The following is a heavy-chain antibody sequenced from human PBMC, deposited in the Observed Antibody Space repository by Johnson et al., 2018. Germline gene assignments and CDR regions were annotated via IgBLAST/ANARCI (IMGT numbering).Heavy chain of an antibody. D-gene: IGHD1-26*01. J-gene: IGHJ3*02. CDR3: ARVIWDAFDI. Sequence: VQLVQSGGGLVQPGGSLRLSCAASGFTFSSYAMSWVRQAPGKGLEWVSGISWNSGSIGYADSVKGRFTISRDNAKNSLYLQMNSLRAEDTAVYYCARVIWDAFDIWGQGTMVTGSS. CDR2: ISWNSGSI. CDR1: GFTFSSYA. V-gene: IGHV3-9*01.